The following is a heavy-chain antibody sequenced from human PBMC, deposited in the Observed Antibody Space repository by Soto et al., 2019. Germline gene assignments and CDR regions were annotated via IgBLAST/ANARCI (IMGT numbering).Heavy chain of an antibody. D-gene: IGHD2-8*01. CDR2: IIPIFGTA. V-gene: IGHV1-69*13. CDR1: GGTFSSYA. CDR3: ARDSHGVRDYYYGMDV. J-gene: IGHJ6*02. Sequence: SVKVSCKASGGTFSSYAISWVRQAPGQGLEWMGGIIPIFGTANYAQKFQGRVTITADESTSTAYMELSSLRSEDTAVYYCARDSHGVRDYYYGMDVWGQGTTVTVSS.